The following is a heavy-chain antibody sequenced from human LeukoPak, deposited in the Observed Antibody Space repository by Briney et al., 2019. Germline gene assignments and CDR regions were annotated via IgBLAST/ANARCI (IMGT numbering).Heavy chain of an antibody. Sequence: ASVKVSCKASGYTFTSYAMNWVRQAPGQGLEWMGWINTNTGYPTYAQGFTGRFVFSLDTSVSTADLQISSLRAEDTAVYYCARTYYYESGSYSLDYWGQGTLVTVSS. CDR3: ARTYYYESGSYSLDY. D-gene: IGHD3-10*01. CDR1: GYTFTSYA. V-gene: IGHV7-4-1*02. J-gene: IGHJ4*02. CDR2: INTNTGYP.